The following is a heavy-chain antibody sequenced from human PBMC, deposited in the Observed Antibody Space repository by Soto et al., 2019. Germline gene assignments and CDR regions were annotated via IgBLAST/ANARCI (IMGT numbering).Heavy chain of an antibody. J-gene: IGHJ5*02. D-gene: IGHD3-22*01. V-gene: IGHV1-69*01. CDR3: ARSQDSRGYWINCFDP. Sequence: QVQLVQSGAEVQKPGSSVKVSCKASGGTFSTYTITWVRQAPGQGLAWLGGIIPIFGTANYPQKFQGRATITADESTSTAYMEMSSLRSEDTAVYYCARSQDSRGYWINCFDPWGQGTRVTVSS. CDR1: GGTFSTYT. CDR2: IIPIFGTA.